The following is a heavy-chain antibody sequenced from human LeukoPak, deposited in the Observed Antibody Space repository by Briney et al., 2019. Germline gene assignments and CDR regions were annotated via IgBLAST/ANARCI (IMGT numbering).Heavy chain of an antibody. CDR2: ISYDGSNK. J-gene: IGHJ4*02. D-gene: IGHD3-10*01. V-gene: IGHV3-30*04. CDR1: GFTFSSYA. Sequence: GGSLRLSCAASGFTFSSYAMHWVRQAPGKGLEWVAVISYDGSNKYYADSVKGRFTISRDNSKNTLYLQMNSLRAEDTAVYYCARGSQVLLWFGELPDFDYWGQGTLVTVSS. CDR3: ARGSQVLLWFGELPDFDY.